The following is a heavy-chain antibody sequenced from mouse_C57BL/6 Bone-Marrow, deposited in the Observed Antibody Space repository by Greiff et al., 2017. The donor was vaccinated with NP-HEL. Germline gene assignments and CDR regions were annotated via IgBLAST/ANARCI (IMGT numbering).Heavy chain of an antibody. CDR1: GFNIKDDY. D-gene: IGHD2-4*01. J-gene: IGHJ4*01. CDR2: IDPENGGT. Sequence: EVQVVESGAELVRPGASVKLSCTASGFNIKDDYMHWVKQRPEQGLEWIGWIDPENGGTEYASKFQGKATITADTSSNTAYLQLSSLTSEDTAVYYCTTRDYDPGAMDYWGQGTSVTVSA. CDR3: TTRDYDPGAMDY. V-gene: IGHV14-4*01.